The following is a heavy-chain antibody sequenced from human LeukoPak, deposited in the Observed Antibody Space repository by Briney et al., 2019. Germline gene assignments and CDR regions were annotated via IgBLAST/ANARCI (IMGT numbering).Heavy chain of an antibody. J-gene: IGHJ4*02. CDR2: ISYDGSNK. D-gene: IGHD3-3*01. Sequence: AGRSLRLSCAASGFTFSSYAMHWVRQAPGKGLEWVAVISYDGSNKYYADSVKGRFTISRDNSKNTLYLQMNSLRAEDTAVYYCARDHPLGGIFGVVIKGTLIDWGQGTLVTVSS. CDR1: GFTFSSYA. V-gene: IGHV3-30-3*01. CDR3: ARDHPLGGIFGVVIKGTLID.